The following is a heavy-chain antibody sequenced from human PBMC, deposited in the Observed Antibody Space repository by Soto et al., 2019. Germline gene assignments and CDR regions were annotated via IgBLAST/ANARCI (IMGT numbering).Heavy chain of an antibody. Sequence: SETLSLTCTVSGGSISSSIYYWGWIRQPPGKGLEWIGSIYYSGSTYYNPSLKSRVTISVDTSKNQFSLKLSSVTAADTAVYYCATGVAAEHFYDSSGHFSDDYWGQGTQVTVSS. CDR1: GGSISSSIYY. J-gene: IGHJ4*02. V-gene: IGHV4-39*01. CDR3: ATGVAAEHFYDSSGHFSDDY. D-gene: IGHD3-22*01. CDR2: IYYSGST.